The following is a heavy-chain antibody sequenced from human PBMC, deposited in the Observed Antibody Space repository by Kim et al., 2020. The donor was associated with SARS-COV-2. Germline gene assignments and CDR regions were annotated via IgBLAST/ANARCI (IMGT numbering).Heavy chain of an antibody. J-gene: IGHJ4*02. CDR1: GFTVRDND. D-gene: IGHD2-8*01. CDR3: ARGHGHY. Sequence: GGSLRLSCVVSGFTVRDNDMSWVHQAPDKGLDWVSVIFGGTGNTNYAASVKGRFTISRDNSKNMVYLQMDSLRVDDTAVYYCARGHGHYWGQGSLVNVSS. CDR2: IFGGTGNT. V-gene: IGHV3-53*01.